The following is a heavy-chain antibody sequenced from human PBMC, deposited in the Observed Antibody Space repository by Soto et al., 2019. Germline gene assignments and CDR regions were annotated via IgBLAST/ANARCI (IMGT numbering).Heavy chain of an antibody. CDR3: EADCSGGSCYSDGAFDI. CDR2: ISSSSSYI. D-gene: IGHD2-15*01. CDR1: GFTFSSYS. Sequence: EVQLVESGGGLVKPGGSLRLSCAASGFTFSSYSMNWVRQAPWKGLEWVSSISSSSSYIYYADSVKGRFTISRDNAKNSLYLQMISLRAEDTAVYYCEADCSGGSCYSDGAFDIWGQGTMVTVSS. J-gene: IGHJ3*02. V-gene: IGHV3-21*01.